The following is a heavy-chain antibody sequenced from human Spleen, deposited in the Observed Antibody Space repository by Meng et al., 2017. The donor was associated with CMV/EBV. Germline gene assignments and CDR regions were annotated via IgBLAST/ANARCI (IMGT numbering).Heavy chain of an antibody. V-gene: IGHV3-30-3*02. CDR3: AKKRRGGSYPDY. D-gene: IGHD1-26*01. CDR2: ISSQGSTK. CDR1: GFTFSSYA. Sequence: GGSLRLSCGASGFTFSSYAMQWVRQAPGKGLEWVGVISSQGSTKYYADSVKGRFTISRDNSKNTLYLQMNSLRAEDTAVYYCAKKRRGGSYPDYWGQGTLVTVSS. J-gene: IGHJ4*02.